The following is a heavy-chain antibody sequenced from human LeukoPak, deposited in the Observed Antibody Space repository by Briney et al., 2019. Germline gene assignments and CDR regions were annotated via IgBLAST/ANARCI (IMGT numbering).Heavy chain of an antibody. D-gene: IGHD5-12*01. CDR3: ARAILSTITMILRLTRRDYHYYRAG. CDR1: GYTFTSYD. V-gene: IGHV1-8*03. J-gene: IGHJ6*03. Sequence: ASVKVSCKASGYTFTSYDINWVRHATGQGLEGMGWMNPNSGNTGYAQKFQGRVTITRNTSISTAYMELSSLRSEDTAVYYCARAILSTITMILRLTRRDYHYYRAGWGKGTTVTVSS. CDR2: MNPNSGNT.